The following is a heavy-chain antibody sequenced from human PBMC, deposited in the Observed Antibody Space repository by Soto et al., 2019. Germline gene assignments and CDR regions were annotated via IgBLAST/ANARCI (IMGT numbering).Heavy chain of an antibody. Sequence: PSETLSLTCTVSGGSISSAGYYWNWIRQHPGKGLEWIGYIYYNGNTKYNPSHKSRVSISADTSKNQLSLTLSSVTAADTAVYHCARSGGRGGVTPIDSWGQGTQVTVSS. D-gene: IGHD3-16*01. V-gene: IGHV4-31*03. CDR2: IYYNGNT. J-gene: IGHJ4*02. CDR1: GGSISSAGYY. CDR3: ARSGGRGGVTPIDS.